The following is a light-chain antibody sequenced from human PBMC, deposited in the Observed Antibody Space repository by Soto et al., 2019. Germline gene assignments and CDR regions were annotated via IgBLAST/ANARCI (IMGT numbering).Light chain of an antibody. CDR3: QQRSNWPSSDT. Sequence: EIVLTQSPATLSLSPGERATLSCRASQSVSSYLAWYQQKPGQAPRLLIYDASNRATGIPARFSGSGSGTDFTLTISSLEPEDFAVYYCQQRSNWPSSDTCGQETKLEIK. CDR2: DAS. J-gene: IGKJ2*01. CDR1: QSVSSY. V-gene: IGKV3-11*01.